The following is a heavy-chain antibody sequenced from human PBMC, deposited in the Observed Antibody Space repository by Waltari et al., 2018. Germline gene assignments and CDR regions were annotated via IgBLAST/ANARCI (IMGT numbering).Heavy chain of an antibody. J-gene: IGHJ3*02. CDR1: GYTFTSYG. Sequence: VQLVQSGAEVQKPGASVQVSCTASGYTFTSYGILWVRQAPGQGLEWMGWISAYNGNTNYAQKLQGRVTMTTDTSTSTAYMELRSLRSDDTAVYYCARVGGLRPTNAFDSWGQGTMVTVSS. D-gene: IGHD5-12*01. V-gene: IGHV1-18*01. CDR2: ISAYNGNT. CDR3: ARVGGLRPTNAFDS.